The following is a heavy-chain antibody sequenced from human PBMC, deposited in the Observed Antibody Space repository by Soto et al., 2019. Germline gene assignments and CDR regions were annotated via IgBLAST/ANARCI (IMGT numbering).Heavy chain of an antibody. J-gene: IGHJ6*02. D-gene: IGHD6-13*01. CDR1: GFTFSSYS. CDR2: ISSSISYI. Sequence: EVQLVESGGGLVKPGGSLRLSCAASGFTFSSYSMNWVRQAPGKGLEWVSSISSSISYIYYADSVKGRFTISRDNAKNALYLQMNSLRAEDTAVYYCARGRGAAGTDSVQYYGMGVWGQGTTFTVSS. V-gene: IGHV3-21*01. CDR3: ARGRGAAGTDSVQYYGMGV.